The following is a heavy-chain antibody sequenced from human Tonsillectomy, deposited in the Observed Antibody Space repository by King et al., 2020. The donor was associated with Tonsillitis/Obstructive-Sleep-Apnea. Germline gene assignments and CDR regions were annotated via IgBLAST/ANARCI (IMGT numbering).Heavy chain of an antibody. CDR1: GFTFDDYA. CDR3: AKDLILAVSGPPGGAFDI. V-gene: IGHV3-9*01. Sequence: VQLVESGGGLVQPGRSLRLSCAASGFTFDDYAMYWVRQAPGKGLEWVSGISWNSGGIAYADSVKGRFTISRDNAKKSLYLQMNSLRAEDTALYYCAKDLILAVSGPPGGAFDIWGRGKMVTVSS. J-gene: IGHJ3*02. CDR2: ISWNSGGI. D-gene: IGHD6-13*01.